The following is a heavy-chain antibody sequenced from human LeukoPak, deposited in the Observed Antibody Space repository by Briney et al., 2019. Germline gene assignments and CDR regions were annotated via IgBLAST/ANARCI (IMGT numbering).Heavy chain of an antibody. CDR3: ARGGGLDV. Sequence: PGGSLRLSCAASGYTFGSYWMYWVRQAPGKGLVWVSRINNDGSSTIYADSVKGRFTISRDDAKNSLYLQMSNLRAEDTAVYFCARGGGLDVWGQGATVTVSS. J-gene: IGHJ6*02. D-gene: IGHD3-16*01. CDR1: GYTFGSYW. V-gene: IGHV3-74*01. CDR2: INNDGSST.